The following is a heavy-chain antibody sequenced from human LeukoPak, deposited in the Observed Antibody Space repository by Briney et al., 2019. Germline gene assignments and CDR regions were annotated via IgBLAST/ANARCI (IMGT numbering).Heavy chain of an antibody. CDR1: GYTFTGYY. D-gene: IGHD5-12*01. CDR3: ARSLYSGYDLGY. J-gene: IGHJ4*02. V-gene: IGHV1-2*02. Sequence: GASVKDSCKASGYTFTGYYMHGVGQAPGQGRAWMGWINPDSGGTNYAQKFQGRVTMTRDTSISTAYMELSRLRSDDTAVYYCARSLYSGYDLGYWGQGTLVTVSS. CDR2: INPDSGGT.